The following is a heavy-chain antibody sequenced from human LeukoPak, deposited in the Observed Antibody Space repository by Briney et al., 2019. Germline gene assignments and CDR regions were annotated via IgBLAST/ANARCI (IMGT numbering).Heavy chain of an antibody. CDR2: IYYSGST. V-gene: IGHV4-59*01. J-gene: IGHJ6*02. D-gene: IGHD1-1*01. CDR1: GGSINSYY. CDR3: ARGGVAGSPGYGMDV. Sequence: SETLSVTCTVSGGSINSYYWSWIRQPLGKGLEWIGYIYYSGSTNYDPSLKSRVTISVDTSKNQFSLKLSSVTAADTAVYYCARGGVAGSPGYGMDVWGQGTTVTVSS.